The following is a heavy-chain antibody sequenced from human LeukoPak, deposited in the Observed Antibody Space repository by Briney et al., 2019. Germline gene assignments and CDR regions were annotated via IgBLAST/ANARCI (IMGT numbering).Heavy chain of an antibody. Sequence: ASVKVSCKASGYTFTSYGISWVRQAPGQGLEWMGWISAYNGNTNYAQKLQGRVTMTTDTSTSTAYMELRSLRSDDTAVYYCAREEGDYYDSSGYYYTEYFQHWGQGTLVTVSS. J-gene: IGHJ1*01. CDR2: ISAYNGNT. CDR1: GYTFTSYG. D-gene: IGHD3-22*01. V-gene: IGHV1-18*01. CDR3: AREEGDYYDSSGYYYTEYFQH.